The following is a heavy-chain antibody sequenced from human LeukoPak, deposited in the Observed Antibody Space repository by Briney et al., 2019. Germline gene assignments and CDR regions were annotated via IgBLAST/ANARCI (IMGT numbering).Heavy chain of an antibody. J-gene: IGHJ6*03. V-gene: IGHV1-69*06. CDR1: VGTFSSYA. Sequence: SVKVSCKASVGTFSSYAISWVRQAPGQGLEWMGGIIPIFGTANYAQKFQGRVTITADKSTSTAYMELSSLRSEDTAVYYCATPNYSYGYAAGYYYYMDVWGKGTTVTVSS. D-gene: IGHD5-18*01. CDR3: ATPNYSYGYAAGYYYYMDV. CDR2: IIPIFGTA.